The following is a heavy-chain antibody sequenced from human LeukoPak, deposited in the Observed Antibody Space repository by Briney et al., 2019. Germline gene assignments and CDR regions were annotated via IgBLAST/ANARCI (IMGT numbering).Heavy chain of an antibody. V-gene: IGHV4-34*01. CDR3: ARFPAIVVVPAAPRYNWFDP. Sequence: SETLSLTCAVYGGSFSGYYWSWIRQPPGKGLEWIGEINHSGSTNYNPSLKSRVTISVDTSKNQFSLKLSSVTAADTAVYYCARFPAIVVVPAAPRYNWFDPWGQGTLVTVSS. D-gene: IGHD2-2*01. CDR2: INHSGST. CDR1: GGSFSGYY. J-gene: IGHJ5*02.